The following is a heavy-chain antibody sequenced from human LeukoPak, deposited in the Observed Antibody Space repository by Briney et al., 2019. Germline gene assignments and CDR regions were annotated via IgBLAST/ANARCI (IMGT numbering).Heavy chain of an antibody. CDR1: GYTFTNYY. Sequence: ASVTVSFMASGYTFTNYYLHWVREAPGQGLEWMGMVNPSGGSTSYAQKFQGRVTMTRDTSTTTVYMELSSLRSDDTAVFYCARRHKHYYQIDYWGQGTLVTVSS. J-gene: IGHJ4*02. D-gene: IGHD1-26*01. CDR2: VNPSGGST. CDR3: ARRHKHYYQIDY. V-gene: IGHV1-46*01.